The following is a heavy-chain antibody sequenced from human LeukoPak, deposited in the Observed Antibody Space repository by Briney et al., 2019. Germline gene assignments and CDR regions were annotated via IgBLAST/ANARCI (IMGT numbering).Heavy chain of an antibody. J-gene: IGHJ4*02. CDR1: GFTLSTYW. V-gene: IGHV3-48*04. CDR3: ARDRYCTNGVCPFDY. Sequence: GGSLRLSCEASGFTLSTYWMNWVRQAPGKGLEWVSYISSSSSTIYYADSVKGRFTISRDNAKNSLYLQMNSLRAEDTAVYYCARDRYCTNGVCPFDYWGQGTLVTVSS. CDR2: ISSSSSTI. D-gene: IGHD2-8*01.